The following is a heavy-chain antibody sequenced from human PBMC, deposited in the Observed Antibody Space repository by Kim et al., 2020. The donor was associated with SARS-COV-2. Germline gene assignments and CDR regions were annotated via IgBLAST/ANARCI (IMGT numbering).Heavy chain of an antibody. V-gene: IGHV3-23*01. CDR2: ISGSGGST. J-gene: IGHJ3*02. CDR1: GFTFSSYA. Sequence: GGSLRLSCAASGFTFSSYAMSWVRQAPGKGLEWVSAISGSGGSTYYADSVKGRFTISRDNSKNTLYLQMNSLRAEDTAVYYCAKDKNGLKYCSGGSCYPDAFDIWGQGTMVTVSS. CDR3: AKDKNGLKYCSGGSCYPDAFDI. D-gene: IGHD2-15*01.